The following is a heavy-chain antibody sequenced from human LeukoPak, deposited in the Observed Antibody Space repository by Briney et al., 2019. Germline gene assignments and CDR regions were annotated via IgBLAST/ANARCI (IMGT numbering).Heavy chain of an antibody. Sequence: GGSLRLSKKASGFTFSSYSLNWVRQAPGKGLEWVAVISYDGSNKYYADSVKGRFTISRDNSKNTLYLQMNSLRAEDTAVYYCAKDVEVRYYYDSSGYLDYWGQGTLVTVSS. CDR2: ISYDGSNK. V-gene: IGHV3-30*18. CDR1: GFTFSSYS. CDR3: AKDVEVRYYYDSSGYLDY. J-gene: IGHJ4*02. D-gene: IGHD3-22*01.